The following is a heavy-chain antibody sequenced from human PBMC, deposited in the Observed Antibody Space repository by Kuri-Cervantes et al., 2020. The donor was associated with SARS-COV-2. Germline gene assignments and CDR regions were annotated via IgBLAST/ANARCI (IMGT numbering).Heavy chain of an antibody. CDR3: ARGPPGHCSGGSCYYGLVGWFDP. CDR2: IYYSGST. V-gene: IGHV4-39*07. D-gene: IGHD2-15*01. CDR1: GGSISSSLYY. Sequence: ESLKISCTVSGGSISSSLYYWGWIRQPPGKGLEWIGSIYYSGSTYYNPSLKSRVTISVDTSKNQFSLKLSSVTAADTAVYYCARGPPGHCSGGSCYYGLVGWFDPWGQGTLVTVSS. J-gene: IGHJ5*02.